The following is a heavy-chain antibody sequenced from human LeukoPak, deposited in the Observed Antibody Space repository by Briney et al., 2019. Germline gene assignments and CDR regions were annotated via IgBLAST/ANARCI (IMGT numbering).Heavy chain of an antibody. Sequence: GGSLRLSCAASGFTFSSYDMHWVRQATGKGLEWVSATGTAGDTYYPGSVKGRFTISRENAKNSLYLQMNSLRAGDTALYYCARAMVRGVIGHNWFDPWGQGTLVTVFS. V-gene: IGHV3-13*01. CDR1: GFTFSSYD. CDR3: ARAMVRGVIGHNWFDP. CDR2: TGTAGDT. D-gene: IGHD3-10*01. J-gene: IGHJ5*02.